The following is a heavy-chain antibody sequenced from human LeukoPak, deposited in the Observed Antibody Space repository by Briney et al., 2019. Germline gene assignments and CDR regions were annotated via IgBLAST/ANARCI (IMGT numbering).Heavy chain of an antibody. CDR2: IYPGDSDT. Sequence: GESLKISCKGSGYSFTSYWIGWVRQMPGKGLEWMGIIYPGDSDTRYSPSFQGQVTISADKSINTAYLEWSSLKASDTAIYYCARQGAAGKYYYYYMGVWGKGTTVTVSS. D-gene: IGHD6-13*01. CDR1: GYSFTSYW. J-gene: IGHJ6*03. CDR3: ARQGAAGKYYYYYMGV. V-gene: IGHV5-51*01.